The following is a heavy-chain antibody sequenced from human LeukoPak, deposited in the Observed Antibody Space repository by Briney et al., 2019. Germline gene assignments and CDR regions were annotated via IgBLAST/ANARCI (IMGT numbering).Heavy chain of an antibody. J-gene: IGHJ6*02. D-gene: IGHD6-13*01. CDR2: STSSDNI. CDR1: GFIFSSFE. Sequence: GGSLRLSCAASGFIFSSFEVNWARQAPGKGLEWVSSSTSSDNIHYADAVKGRFTSSRDNAKSSVYLQMNSLRAEDTAVYYCARDRGSAAAGTWYYAMDVWGQRTTVSVSS. CDR3: ARDRGSAAAGTWYYAMDV. V-gene: IGHV3-48*03.